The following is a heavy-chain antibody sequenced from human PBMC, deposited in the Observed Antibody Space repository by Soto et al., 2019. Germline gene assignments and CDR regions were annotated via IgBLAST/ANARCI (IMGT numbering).Heavy chain of an antibody. V-gene: IGHV3-30-3*01. D-gene: IGHD2-8*01. CDR1: GFTFSSYA. Sequence: GGSLRLSCAASGFTFSSYAMHWVRQAPGKGLEWVAVISYDGSNKYYADSVKGRVTISRDNAKNTLYLQMNSLRVEDTAVYYCARERWSPDGPFDYWGQGTLVTVSS. J-gene: IGHJ4*02. CDR3: ARERWSPDGPFDY. CDR2: ISYDGSNK.